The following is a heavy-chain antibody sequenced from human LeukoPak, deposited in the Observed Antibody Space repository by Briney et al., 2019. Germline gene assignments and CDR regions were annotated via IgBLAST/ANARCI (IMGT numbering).Heavy chain of an antibody. CDR1: GGSISSGDYY. CDR2: IYYSGST. CDR3: VREGYDSSGYYLDS. V-gene: IGHV4-30-4*01. J-gene: IGHJ4*02. Sequence: SQTLSLTCTVSGGSISSGDYYWSWIRQPPGKGLEWIGYIYYSGSTYYNPSLKSRVTISVDTSKNQISLRLYSVTAADTAVYYCVREGYDSSGYYLDSWGQGTLVTVSS. D-gene: IGHD3-22*01.